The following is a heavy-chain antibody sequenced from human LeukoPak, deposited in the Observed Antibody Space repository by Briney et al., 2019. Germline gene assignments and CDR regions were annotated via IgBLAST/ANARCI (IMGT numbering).Heavy chain of an antibody. CDR3: ARDLVVVPASSGEFDY. D-gene: IGHD2-2*01. V-gene: IGHV3-21*04. CDR2: ISSSSSYI. CDR1: GFTFSSYS. J-gene: IGHJ4*02. Sequence: GSLRLSCAASGFTFSSYSMNWVRQAPGKGLEWVSSISSSSSYIYYADSVKGRFTISRDNAKNSLYLQMNSLRAEDTALYYCARDLVVVPASSGEFDYWGQGALVTVSS.